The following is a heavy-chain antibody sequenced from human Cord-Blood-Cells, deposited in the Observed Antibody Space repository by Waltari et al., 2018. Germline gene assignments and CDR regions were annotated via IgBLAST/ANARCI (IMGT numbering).Heavy chain of an antibody. V-gene: IGHV2-5*02. D-gene: IGHD1-26*01. J-gene: IGHJ3*02. CDR2: IYWDDDK. CDR1: GFSLSTSGVG. Sequence: QITLKESGPTLVKPTQTLTLTCTFSGFSLSTSGVGVGWIRQPPGKALEWLALIYWDDDKRYSPSLKSRLTITKDTSKNQVVLTMTNMDPEDTATYYCAPYGIVGATDAFDIWGQGTMVTVSS. CDR3: APYGIVGATDAFDI.